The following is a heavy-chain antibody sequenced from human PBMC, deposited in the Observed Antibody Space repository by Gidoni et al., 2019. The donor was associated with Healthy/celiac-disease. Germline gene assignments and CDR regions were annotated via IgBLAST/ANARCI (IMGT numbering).Heavy chain of an antibody. D-gene: IGHD1-26*01. V-gene: IGHV3-74*01. J-gene: IGHJ3*02. Sequence: EVQLVESGGGLVQPGGSLRLSCPVSGFTFISYWLHWVRQAPGKGLVWVSRINSDGSSTSYADSVKGRFTISRDNAKNTLYLQMNSLRAEDTAVYYCASLSGDRHLGAFDIWGQGTMVTVSS. CDR2: INSDGSST. CDR3: ASLSGDRHLGAFDI. CDR1: GFTFISYW.